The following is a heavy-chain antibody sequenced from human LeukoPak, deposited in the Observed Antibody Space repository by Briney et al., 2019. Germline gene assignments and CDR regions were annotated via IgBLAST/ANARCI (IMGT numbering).Heavy chain of an antibody. D-gene: IGHD6-13*01. Sequence: GGSLRLSCAASEFTFSTYLMTWVRQAPGKGLEWVANIKQDGSEKYYADSVRGRFTISRDDGKKSLYLQMNSLRVEDAAVYYCAGERPSSSWYDFWGQGTLVTVSS. J-gene: IGHJ5*01. CDR2: IKQDGSEK. CDR1: EFTFSTYL. CDR3: AGERPSSSWYDF. V-gene: IGHV3-7*01.